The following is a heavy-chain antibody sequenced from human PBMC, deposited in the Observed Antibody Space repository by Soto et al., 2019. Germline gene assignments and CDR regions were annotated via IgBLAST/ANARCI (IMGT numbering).Heavy chain of an antibody. V-gene: IGHV3-23*01. CDR2: ISGGGGST. CDR3: AKGRGLLSFGELSHKPQNYGMDV. CDR1: GFTFSSYA. Sequence: EVQLLESGGGLVQPGGSLRLSCAASGFTFSSYAMTWVRQAPGKGLEWVSGISGGGGSTYYADSVKGRFSISRDNSKNTLYLQMNSLRAEDTAVYYCAKGRGLLSFGELSHKPQNYGMDVWGQGTTVTVSS. J-gene: IGHJ6*02. D-gene: IGHD3-10*01.